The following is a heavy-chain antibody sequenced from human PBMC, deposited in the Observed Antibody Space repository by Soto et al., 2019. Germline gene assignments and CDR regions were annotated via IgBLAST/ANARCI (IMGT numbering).Heavy chain of an antibody. D-gene: IGHD4-4*01. J-gene: IGHJ4*02. V-gene: IGHV5-51*01. CDR1: GYSFINYW. CDR2: IFPSDSDT. CDR3: ARHGGDYSHQVLPFWGGY. Sequence: PGESLKISCKGSGYSFINYWIGWVRQMPGKGLEWMGIIFPSDSDTRYSPSFQGQVTISPDKSINTAYLQWSSLKASDTAMYYCARHGGDYSHQVLPFWGGYGGQGTLVTVSS.